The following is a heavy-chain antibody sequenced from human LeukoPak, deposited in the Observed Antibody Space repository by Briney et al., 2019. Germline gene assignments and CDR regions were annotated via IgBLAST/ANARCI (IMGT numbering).Heavy chain of an antibody. V-gene: IGHV4-4*07. J-gene: IGHJ6*03. CDR1: GGSISNYY. Sequence: SETLSLTCTVSGGSISNYYWSWIRQPAGKGLEWIGRIYTSGSTSYNPSLKSRVTMSVDTSKNQFSLKLSSVTAADTAVYYCARVPSLYYYYMDVWGKGTTVTVSS. CDR3: ARVPSLYYYYMDV. CDR2: IYTSGST.